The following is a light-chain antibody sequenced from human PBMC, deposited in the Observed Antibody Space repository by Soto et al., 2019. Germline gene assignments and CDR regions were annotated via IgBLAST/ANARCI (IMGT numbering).Light chain of an antibody. J-gene: IGLJ1*01. CDR3: ISYTSSSTLV. CDR2: EVS. CDR1: SSDVGGYNY. Sequence: QSALTQPASVSGSPGQSITISCTGTSSDVGGYNYVSWYQQHPGKAPKLMIYEVSNRPSGVSNRFSGSKSGNTASLTISGLQAEDEADYYCISYTSSSTLVFGTGIKVTVL. V-gene: IGLV2-14*01.